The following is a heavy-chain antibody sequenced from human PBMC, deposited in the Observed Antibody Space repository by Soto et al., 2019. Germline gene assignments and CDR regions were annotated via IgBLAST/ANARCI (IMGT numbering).Heavy chain of an antibody. CDR2: IGTAGDT. J-gene: IGHJ6*02. D-gene: IGHD1-26*01. V-gene: IGHV3-13*01. CDR3: ARDRASLRGRYYYGMDV. CDR1: GFTFSSYD. Sequence: EVQLVESGGGLVQPGGSLRLSCAASGFTFSSYDMHWVRQATGKDLEWVSAIGTAGDTYYPGSVKGRFTISRENAKNSLYLQMNSLRAGDTAVYYCARDRASLRGRYYYGMDVWGQGTTVTVSS.